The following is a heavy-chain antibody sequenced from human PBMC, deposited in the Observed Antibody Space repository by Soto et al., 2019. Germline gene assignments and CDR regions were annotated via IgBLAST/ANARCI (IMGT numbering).Heavy chain of an antibody. D-gene: IGHD3-22*01. CDR3: AREPYYYDSSGYYGPGAFDT. CDR2: ISSSGSTI. CDR1: GFTFSSYE. J-gene: IGHJ3*02. Sequence: PGGSLRLSCAASGFTFSSYEMNWVRQAPGKGLEWVSYISSSGSTIYYAGSVKGRFTISRDNAKNSLYLQMNSLRAEDTAVYYCAREPYYYDSSGYYGPGAFDTWGQGTMVTVSS. V-gene: IGHV3-48*03.